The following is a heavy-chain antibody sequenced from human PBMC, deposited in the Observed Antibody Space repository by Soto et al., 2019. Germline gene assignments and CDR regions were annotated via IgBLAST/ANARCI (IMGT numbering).Heavy chain of an antibody. CDR1: GFTFSSYD. CDR3: ARALRTYYDFWSGYYTGIEYYGMDV. D-gene: IGHD3-3*01. Sequence: GGSLRLSCAASGFTFSSYDMHWVRQATGKGLEWVSAIGTGGDTYYPGSVKGRFTISRENAKNSLYLQMNSLRAGDTAVYYCARALRTYYDFWSGYYTGIEYYGMDVWGQGTTVTVSS. J-gene: IGHJ6*02. CDR2: IGTGGDT. V-gene: IGHV3-13*01.